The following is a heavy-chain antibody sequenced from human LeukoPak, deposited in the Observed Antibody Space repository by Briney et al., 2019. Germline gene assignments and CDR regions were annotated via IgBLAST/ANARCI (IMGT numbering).Heavy chain of an antibody. J-gene: IGHJ3*02. CDR1: GGSISSSSYY. D-gene: IGHD1-1*01. V-gene: IGHV4-39*01. CDR2: IYYSGST. CDR3: ARFDWNDVWAFDI. Sequence: SETLSLTCTVSGGSISSSSYYWGWIRQPPGKGLEWIGSIYYSGSTYYNPSLKSRVTISVDKSKNQFSLKLSSVTAADTAVYYCARFDWNDVWAFDIWGQGTMVTVSS.